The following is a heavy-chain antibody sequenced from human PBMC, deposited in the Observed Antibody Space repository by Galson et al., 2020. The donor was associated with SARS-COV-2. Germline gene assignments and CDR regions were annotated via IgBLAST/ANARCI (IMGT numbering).Heavy chain of an antibody. D-gene: IGHD6-6*01. CDR2: IYYSGST. CDR3: ARHPYSSSSAYGMDV. Sequence: LETLSLTCTVSGGSISSSSYYWGWIRQPPGKGLEWIGSIYYSGSTYYNPSLKSRVTISVDTSKNQFSLKLSSVTAADTAVYYCARHPYSSSSAYGMDVWGQGTTVTVSS. CDR1: GGSISSSSYY. J-gene: IGHJ6*02. V-gene: IGHV4-39*01.